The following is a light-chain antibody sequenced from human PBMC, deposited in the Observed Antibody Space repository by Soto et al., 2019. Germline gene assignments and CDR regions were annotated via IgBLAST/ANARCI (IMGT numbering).Light chain of an antibody. J-gene: IGLJ1*01. CDR2: RND. Sequence: QSVLTQPPSASGTPGQRVTISCSGSSSYIGSKYVYWYQQLPGTAPKLLIYRNDQRPSRISDRFSGSKSGTSASLAISGLRSEDEADYYCAAWDDGLSGYVFGTGTKVT. CDR3: AAWDDGLSGYV. CDR1: SSYIGSKY. V-gene: IGLV1-47*01.